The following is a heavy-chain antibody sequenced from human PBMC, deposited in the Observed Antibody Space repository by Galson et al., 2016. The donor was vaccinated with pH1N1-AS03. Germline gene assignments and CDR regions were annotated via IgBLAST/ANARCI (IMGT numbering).Heavy chain of an antibody. D-gene: IGHD1-26*01. Sequence: TLSLTCTVSGGSISSRAYYWGWIRQPPGKGLEWIGSIYDTGRTTYNSSLKSRVTISGDTSKNQLSLKVTSMTAADTAVYYCARVVGARPPPDYWGQGTLVTVSS. J-gene: IGHJ4*02. V-gene: IGHV4-39*01. CDR1: GGSISSRAYY. CDR3: ARVVGARPPPDY. CDR2: IYDTGRT.